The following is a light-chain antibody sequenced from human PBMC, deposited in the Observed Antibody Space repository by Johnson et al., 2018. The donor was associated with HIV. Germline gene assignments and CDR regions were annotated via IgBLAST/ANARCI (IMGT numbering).Light chain of an antibody. CDR1: SSNIGNNY. CDR3: GTWDSSLSAWV. CDR2: DNN. J-gene: IGLJ1*01. Sequence: QSVLTQPPSVSAAPGQKVTISCSGSSSNIGNNYVSWYQQLPGTAPKLLIYDNNKRPSGIPDRFSGSKSGTSATLGITGLPTGDEADYYCGTWDSSLSAWVFGTGTKVTVL. V-gene: IGLV1-51*01.